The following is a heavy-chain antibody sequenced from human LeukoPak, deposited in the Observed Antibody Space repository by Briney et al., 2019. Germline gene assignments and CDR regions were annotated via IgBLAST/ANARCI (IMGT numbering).Heavy chain of an antibody. J-gene: IGHJ4*02. D-gene: IGHD3-10*01. V-gene: IGHV3-7*03. CDR1: GFTFSSCW. CDR3: ARAHYGSGSYYYFDY. Sequence: GGSLRLSCAASGFTFSSCWMNWVRQAPGKGLEWVASIKEDGSEKYYVDSVKGRFTISRDNAKNSLYLQMNSLRAEDTAVYYCARAHYGSGSYYYFDYWGQGTLVTVSS. CDR2: IKEDGSEK.